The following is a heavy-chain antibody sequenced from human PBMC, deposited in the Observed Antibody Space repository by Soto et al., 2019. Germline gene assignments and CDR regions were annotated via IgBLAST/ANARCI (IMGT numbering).Heavy chain of an antibody. J-gene: IGHJ6*02. D-gene: IGHD1-26*01. V-gene: IGHV3-23*01. CDR3: AKGGAGYYYGMDV. CDR2: ISGSGGST. CDR1: GFTFSSYA. Sequence: PGGSLRLSCAAYGFTFSSYAMSWVRQAPGKGLEWVSAISGSGGSTYYADSVKGRFTISRDNSKNTLYLQMNSLRAEDTAVYYCAKGGAGYYYGMDVWGQGTTVTVSS.